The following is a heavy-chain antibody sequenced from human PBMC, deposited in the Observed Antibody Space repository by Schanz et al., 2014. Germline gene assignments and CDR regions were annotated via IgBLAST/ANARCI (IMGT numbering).Heavy chain of an antibody. J-gene: IGHJ3*02. Sequence: EVQLVESGGGLVKPGGSLRLSCTASRIIFGTYSMNWIRQTPKGLEWVSDISDSGDSTHYADSVKGRFTISRDDAKNSLYLQMNSLRAEDTAVYYCAGAVATIRADSFDIWGQGTMVAVSS. CDR2: ISDSGDST. D-gene: IGHD5-12*01. CDR3: AGAVATIRADSFDI. V-gene: IGHV3-21*05. CDR1: RIIFGTYS.